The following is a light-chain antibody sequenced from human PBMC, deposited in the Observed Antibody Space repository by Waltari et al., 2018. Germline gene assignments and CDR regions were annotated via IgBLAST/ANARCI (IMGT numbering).Light chain of an antibody. Sequence: DIQLTQSPSSLSASAGDRVPITCRASQPISFSLNWYQQIPGRAPKPLIHVASSLQSGVPSRFSGSGSGTNFTLTISSLQPEDFATYHCQQSYSLPYTFGQGT. CDR3: QQSYSLPYT. J-gene: IGKJ2*01. CDR1: QPISFS. V-gene: IGKV1-39*01. CDR2: VAS.